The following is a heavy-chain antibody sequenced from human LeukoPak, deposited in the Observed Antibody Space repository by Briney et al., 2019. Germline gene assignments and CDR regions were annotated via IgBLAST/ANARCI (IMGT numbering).Heavy chain of an antibody. CDR2: IYPGDSDT. CDR1: GYSFTSYW. V-gene: IGHV5-51*01. CDR3: ARRARGYSYGPRPPFFDY. J-gene: IGHJ4*02. Sequence: GESLKISCKGSGYSFTSYWIGWVRQMPGKGLEWMGIIYPGDSDTRYSPSFQGQVTISADKSISTAYLQWSSLKASDTAMYYCARRARGYSYGPRPPFFDYWGQGPLVTVS. D-gene: IGHD5-18*01.